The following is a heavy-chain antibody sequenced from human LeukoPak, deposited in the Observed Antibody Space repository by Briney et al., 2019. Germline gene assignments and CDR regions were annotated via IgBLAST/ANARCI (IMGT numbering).Heavy chain of an antibody. CDR3: AKRTAAAGREGY. V-gene: IGHV3-21*04. Sequence: PGGSLRLSCAASGFTFSSYTINWVRQAPGKGLEWVSSIISSGSYIYYADSVKGRFTISRDNSKNTLYLQMNSLRAEDTAVYYCAKRTAAAGREGYWGQGTLVTVSS. D-gene: IGHD6-13*01. J-gene: IGHJ4*02. CDR1: GFTFSSYT. CDR2: IISSGSYI.